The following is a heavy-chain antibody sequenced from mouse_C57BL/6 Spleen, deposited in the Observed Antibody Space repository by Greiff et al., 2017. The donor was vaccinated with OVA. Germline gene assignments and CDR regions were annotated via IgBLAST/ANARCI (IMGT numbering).Heavy chain of an antibody. CDR3: ARGYYGSSHWYFDV. Sequence: QVQLKQPGAELVKPGASVKLSCKASGYTFTSYWMHWVKQRPGQGLEWIGMIHPNSGSTNYNEKFKSKATLTVDKSSSTAYMQLSSLTSEDSAVYYCARGYYGSSHWYFDVWGTGTTVTVSS. V-gene: IGHV1-64*01. CDR2: IHPNSGST. D-gene: IGHD1-1*01. J-gene: IGHJ1*03. CDR1: GYTFTSYW.